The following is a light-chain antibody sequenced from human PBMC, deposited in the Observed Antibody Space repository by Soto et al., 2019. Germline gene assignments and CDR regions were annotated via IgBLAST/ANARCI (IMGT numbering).Light chain of an antibody. CDR3: QQYASSARG. CDR2: GAF. Sequence: ERVMTQSPATRSVSPGERATRSCRASQSISGSYLAWYQQKPGQAPRLLIYGAFSRATGVRGRFSGSGSGTDFTLAISRLEPEDFALCYSQQYASSARGFGQGTKVDI. V-gene: IGKV3-20*01. CDR1: QSISGSY. J-gene: IGKJ1*01.